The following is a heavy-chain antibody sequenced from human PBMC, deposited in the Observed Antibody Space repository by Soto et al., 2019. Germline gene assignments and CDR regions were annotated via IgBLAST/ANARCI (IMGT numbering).Heavy chain of an antibody. CDR1: GFSFSNTW. D-gene: IGHD3-22*01. V-gene: IGHV3-15*01. Sequence: GVSLRLSCAASGFSFSNTWMTWVRQAPGRGLEWVGRIKGKTNGGTTDYAAPVKGRFTISRDDAENTLDLQLNSLRTEDTAVYYCTTTAGINMILVEDTIDYWGQGTRVTVSS. CDR3: TTTAGINMILVEDTIDY. J-gene: IGHJ4*02. CDR2: IKGKTNGGTT.